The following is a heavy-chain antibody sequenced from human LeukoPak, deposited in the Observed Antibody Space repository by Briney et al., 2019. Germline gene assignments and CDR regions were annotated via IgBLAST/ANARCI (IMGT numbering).Heavy chain of an antibody. V-gene: IGHV3-21*01. J-gene: IGHJ6*03. CDR1: GFTFSSYS. Sequence: GGSLRLSYTASGFTFSSYSMKWVRQAPGKGLEWVSSISSSSSYIYYADSVKGRFTISRDNAKNSLYLQMNSLRDEDTAVYYCARDPYSGSYGDYYYYYVDVWGKGTTVTISS. CDR3: ARDPYSGSYGDYYYYYVDV. CDR2: ISSSSSYI. D-gene: IGHD1-26*01.